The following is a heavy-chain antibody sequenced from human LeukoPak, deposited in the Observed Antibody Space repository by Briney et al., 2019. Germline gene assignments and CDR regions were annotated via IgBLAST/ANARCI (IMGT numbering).Heavy chain of an antibody. CDR1: GFTFSSYA. V-gene: IGHV3-30*04. D-gene: IGHD3-10*01. CDR3: ARGRGVITRDDY. CDR2: ISYDGSNK. J-gene: IGHJ4*02. Sequence: GGSLRLSCAASGFTFSSYAMHWVRQAPGKGLEWVAVISYDGSNKYYADSVKGRFTISRDNSKNTLYLQMNSLRAEDTAVYYCARGRGVITRDDYWGQGTLVTVSS.